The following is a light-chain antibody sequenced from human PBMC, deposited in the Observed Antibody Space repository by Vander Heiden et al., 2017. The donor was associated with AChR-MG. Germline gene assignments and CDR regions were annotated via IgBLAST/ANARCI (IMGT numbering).Light chain of an antibody. Sequence: QSVLTQPPSASGTPGQRVTISCSGSSSNIGSNYVYWYQQLPGTAPKLLIYRNNQRPSGVPDRFSGSKSGTSASLAISGLRSEDEADYYCAAWDDGLSAQVVFGGGTKL. CDR2: RNN. J-gene: IGLJ2*01. CDR3: AAWDDGLSAQVV. V-gene: IGLV1-47*01. CDR1: SSNIGSNY.